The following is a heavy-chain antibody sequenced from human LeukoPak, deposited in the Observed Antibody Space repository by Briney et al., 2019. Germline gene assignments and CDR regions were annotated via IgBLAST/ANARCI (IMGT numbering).Heavy chain of an antibody. D-gene: IGHD3-22*01. CDR1: GFIFNSYA. Sequence: GGSLRLSCVASGFIFNSYAMNWVRQAPGEGLEWVSAISGSGGSTYYADSVKGRFTISRDNSKNTLYLQMNSLRAEDTAVYYCAKLARNYYDSSGYYYVSAFDIWGQGTMVTVSS. CDR3: AKLARNYYDSSGYYYVSAFDI. V-gene: IGHV3-23*01. J-gene: IGHJ3*02. CDR2: ISGSGGST.